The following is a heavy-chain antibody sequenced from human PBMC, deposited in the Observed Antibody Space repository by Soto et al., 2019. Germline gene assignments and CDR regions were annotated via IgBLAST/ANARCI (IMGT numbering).Heavy chain of an antibody. CDR2: IKKRADGGTA. Sequence: GGSLRLSCAASGFTFSNAWMNWVRQAPGKGLEWVGRIKKRADGGTADHATPVKGRFTISRDDSKDTLYLQMNSLKTEDTAVYYCTTVNPYNYDIRGHYYWGQGTLVTVSS. J-gene: IGHJ4*02. CDR1: GFTFSNAW. V-gene: IGHV3-15*01. CDR3: TTVNPYNYDIRGHYY. D-gene: IGHD3-22*01.